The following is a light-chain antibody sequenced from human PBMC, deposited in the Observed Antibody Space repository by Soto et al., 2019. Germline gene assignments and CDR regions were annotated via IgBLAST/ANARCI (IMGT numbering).Light chain of an antibody. CDR1: QSVSSH. Sequence: IVMTQSPATLSVSPGERATLSCRATQSVSSHLAWYQQRPGQAPRLLIYGASTRATGIPARFSGSGSGTEFTLTISSLQSEDVAVYYCQEYNHGPSWTFGQGTKWKSN. CDR2: GAS. CDR3: QEYNHGPSWT. V-gene: IGKV3-15*01. J-gene: IGKJ1*01.